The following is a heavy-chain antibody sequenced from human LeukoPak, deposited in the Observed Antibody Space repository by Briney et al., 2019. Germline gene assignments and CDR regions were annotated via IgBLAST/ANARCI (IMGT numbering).Heavy chain of an antibody. CDR3: ARLIQLWSQPDY. J-gene: IGHJ4*02. D-gene: IGHD5-18*01. CDR2: IYYSGST. Sequence: SETLSLTCTVSGGSISSYYWSWIRQPPGKGLEWIGYIYYSGSTNYNPSLKSRVTISVDTSKNQFSLKLSSVTAADTAVYYCARLIQLWSQPDYWGQGTLVTVSS. CDR1: GGSISSYY. V-gene: IGHV4-59*08.